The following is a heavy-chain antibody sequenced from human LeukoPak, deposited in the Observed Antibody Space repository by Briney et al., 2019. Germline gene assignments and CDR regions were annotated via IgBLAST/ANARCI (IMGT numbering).Heavy chain of an antibody. V-gene: IGHV3-53*04. CDR3: ARFLGRITISGVVPYGMDV. J-gene: IGHJ6*02. D-gene: IGHD3-3*01. CDR1: GFTFSNAW. CDR2: IYSAGGT. Sequence: GGSLRLSCAASGFTFSNAWMTWVRQAPGKGLEWVSLIYSAGGTYYTDSVKGRFTISRHSSKNTLYLQMNSLRGEDTAVYYCARFLGRITISGVVPYGMDVWGQGTTVTVSS.